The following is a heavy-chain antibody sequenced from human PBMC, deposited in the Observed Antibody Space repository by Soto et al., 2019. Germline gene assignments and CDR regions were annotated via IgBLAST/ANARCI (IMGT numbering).Heavy chain of an antibody. CDR1: GYTLTGYY. J-gene: IGHJ3*02. D-gene: IGHD6-13*01. CDR2: INPNSGGT. CDR3: ARGWASIAAAGLDAFDI. V-gene: IGHV1-2*04. Sequence: ASVKVSCKASGYTLTGYYMHWVRQAPGQGLEWMGWINPNSGGTNYAQKFQGWVTMTRDTSISTAYMELSRLRSDDTAVYYCARGWASIAAAGLDAFDIWGQGTMVTVSS.